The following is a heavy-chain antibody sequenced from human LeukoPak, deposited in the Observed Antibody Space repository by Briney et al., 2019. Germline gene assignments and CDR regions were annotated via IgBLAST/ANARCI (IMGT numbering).Heavy chain of an antibody. Sequence: PSETLSLTCTVSGGSISSSSYYWGWIRQPPGKGLEWIGSIYYSGSTYYNPSLKSRVTISVDTSKNQFSLKLSSVTAADTAVYYCARDPQTTLDGINYDILTGPLGAFDIWGQGTMVTVSS. CDR1: GGSISSSSYY. CDR3: ARDPQTTLDGINYDILTGPLGAFDI. J-gene: IGHJ3*02. D-gene: IGHD3-9*01. CDR2: IYYSGST. V-gene: IGHV4-39*07.